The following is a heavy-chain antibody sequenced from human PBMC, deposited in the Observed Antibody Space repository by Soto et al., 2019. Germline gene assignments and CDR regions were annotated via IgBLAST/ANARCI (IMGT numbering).Heavy chain of an antibody. V-gene: IGHV4-30-4*01. CDR3: ARERLGYFAWSRGWFDP. CDR2: IHYSGST. CDR1: GGSISSGDYY. D-gene: IGHD3-9*01. J-gene: IGHJ5*02. Sequence: PSETLSLTCTVSGGSISSGDYYWSWIRQPPGKGLEWIGYIHYSGSTYYNPSLKSRVTISVDTSKNQFSLKLSSVTAADTAVYYCARERLGYFAWSRGWFDPWGQGTLVTVSS.